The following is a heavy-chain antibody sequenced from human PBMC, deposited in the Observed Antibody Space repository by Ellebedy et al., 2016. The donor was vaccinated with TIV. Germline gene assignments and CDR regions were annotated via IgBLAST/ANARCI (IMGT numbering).Heavy chain of an antibody. D-gene: IGHD2-2*01. Sequence: PGGSLRLSCAASGFTFSRYALSWVRQAPGKGLEWVSVIYSGNNPHYADSVKGRFTISRDNFKNSVYLQMDRLRVEDTALYYCVRERMPTPTWGQGTLVTVSP. CDR2: IYSGNNP. CDR3: VRERMPTPT. V-gene: IGHV3-66*01. CDR1: GFTFSRYA. J-gene: IGHJ5*02.